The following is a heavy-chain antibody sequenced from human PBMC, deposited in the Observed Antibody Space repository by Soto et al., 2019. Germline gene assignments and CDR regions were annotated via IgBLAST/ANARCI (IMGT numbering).Heavy chain of an antibody. CDR1: GFTFSSYS. CDR2: ISSSSSYI. D-gene: IGHD3-10*01. Sequence: PGGSLRLSCAASGFTFSSYSMNWVRQAPGKGLEWVSSISSSSSYIYYADSVKGRFTISRDNAKNSLYLQMNSLRAEDTAVYYCARNLDYYGSGSYYNRPFDYWGQGTLVTVSS. V-gene: IGHV3-21*01. CDR3: ARNLDYYGSGSYYNRPFDY. J-gene: IGHJ4*02.